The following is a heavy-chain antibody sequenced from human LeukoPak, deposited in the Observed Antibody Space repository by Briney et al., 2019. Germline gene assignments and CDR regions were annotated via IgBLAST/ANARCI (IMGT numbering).Heavy chain of an antibody. CDR1: GFTFSSYG. CDR2: IRYDGSNK. CDR3: AKGTTRAGRWIEDFDY. J-gene: IGHJ4*02. V-gene: IGHV3-30*02. D-gene: IGHD6-13*01. Sequence: PGGSLRLSCAASGFTFSSYGMHWVRQAPGKGLEWVAFIRYDGSNKYYADSVKGRFTISRDNSKDTLYLQMNSLRAEDTAVYYCAKGTTRAGRWIEDFDYWGQGTLVTVSS.